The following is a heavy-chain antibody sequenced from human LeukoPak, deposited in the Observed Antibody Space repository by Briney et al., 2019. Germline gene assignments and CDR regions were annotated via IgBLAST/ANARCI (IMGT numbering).Heavy chain of an antibody. V-gene: IGHV1-69*04. J-gene: IGHJ5*02. CDR3: ASGGNWNHNWFDP. CDR2: IIPILGIA. D-gene: IGHD1-1*01. Sequence: SVKVSCKASGGTFSSYAISWVRQAPGQGLEWMGRIIPILGIANYAQKFQGRVTITADKSTSTAYMELSSLRSEDTAVYYCASGGNWNHNWFDPWGQGTLVTVSS. CDR1: GGTFSSYA.